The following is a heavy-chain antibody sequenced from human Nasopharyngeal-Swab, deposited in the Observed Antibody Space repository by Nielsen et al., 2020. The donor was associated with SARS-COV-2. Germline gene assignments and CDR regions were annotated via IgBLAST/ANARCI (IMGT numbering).Heavy chain of an antibody. J-gene: IGHJ4*02. Sequence: GESLKISCTGSGFSFTSYWIGWVRQTPGKGLEWMGIIYPGDSDTRYSPSFQGQVTISTDNSNSTAYLQWSSLKASDTAMYYCARHGGAGATNSCFDYWGQGTLVTVSS. D-gene: IGHD1-26*01. CDR2: IYPGDSDT. CDR3: ARHGGAGATNSCFDY. V-gene: IGHV5-51*01. CDR1: GFSFTSYW.